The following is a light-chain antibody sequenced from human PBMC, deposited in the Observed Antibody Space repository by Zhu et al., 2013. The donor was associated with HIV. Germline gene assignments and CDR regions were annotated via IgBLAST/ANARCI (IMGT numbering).Light chain of an antibody. CDR2: WAS. Sequence: DIVMTQSPDSLAVSLGERATINCKSSQSVLYSSNNKNYLAWYQQNPGQPPKLLIYWASTRESGVPDRFSGSGSGTDFTLTISNLLPEDVAVYYCQQHWYSPYTFGQGTRLEI. CDR1: QSVLYSSNNKNY. V-gene: IGKV4-1*01. J-gene: IGKJ2*01. CDR3: QQHWYSPYT.